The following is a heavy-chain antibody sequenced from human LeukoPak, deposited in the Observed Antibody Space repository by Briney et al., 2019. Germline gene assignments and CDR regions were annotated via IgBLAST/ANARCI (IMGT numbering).Heavy chain of an antibody. J-gene: IGHJ4*02. V-gene: IGHV3-23*01. CDR1: GFTFSTDA. CDR2: IRPDGDRT. Sequence: GSLRLSCAASGFTFSTDAITWVRQGPGKGLEWVSAIRPDGDRTYYANSVRGRFTISTDNSKDTVYIQINGLRVEDTAVYYCAREQSGTRGWYAVDYWGQGGLVTVCS. CDR3: AREQSGTRGWYAVDY. D-gene: IGHD6-19*01.